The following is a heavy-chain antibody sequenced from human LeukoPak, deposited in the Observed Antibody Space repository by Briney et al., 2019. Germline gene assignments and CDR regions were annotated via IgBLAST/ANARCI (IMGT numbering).Heavy chain of an antibody. CDR1: GYTFTGYY. CDR2: FDPEDGET. J-gene: IGHJ4*02. D-gene: IGHD3-22*01. Sequence: GASVKVSCKASGYTFTGYYMHWVRQAPGQGLEWMGGFDPEDGETIYAQKFQGRVTMTEDTSTDTAYMELSSLRSEDTAVYYCATRGYYYDSSGYYFDYWGQGTLVTVSS. CDR3: ATRGYYYDSSGYYFDY. V-gene: IGHV1-24*01.